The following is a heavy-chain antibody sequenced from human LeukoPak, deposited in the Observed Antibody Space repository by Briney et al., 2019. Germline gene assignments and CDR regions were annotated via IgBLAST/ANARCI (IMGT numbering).Heavy chain of an antibody. V-gene: IGHV3-30*02. CDR2: IRYDGSDK. CDR3: AKEYYMDV. J-gene: IGHJ6*03. CDR1: GFTFSTYA. Sequence: GGSLRLSCAASGFTFSTYAMHWVRQAPGKGLEWVSFIRYDGSDKYYADSVKGRFTISRDKSKNTLSLQMNSLRAEDTAVYYCAKEYYMDVWGKGTTVTVSS.